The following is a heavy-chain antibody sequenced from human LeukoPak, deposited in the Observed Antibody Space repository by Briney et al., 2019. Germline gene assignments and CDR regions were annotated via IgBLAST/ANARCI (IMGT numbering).Heavy chain of an antibody. CDR3: ARSGSSGRPFDY. J-gene: IGHJ4*02. V-gene: IGHV3-74*01. D-gene: IGHD6-19*01. CDR1: GFTFSSYW. CDR2: INSDGSST. Sequence: GGSLRLSCAASGFTFSSYWMHWVRQAPGKGLVWVSRINSDGSSTSYADSVKGRFTISRDSAKNTLYLQMNSLRAEDTAVYYCARSGSSGRPFDYWGQGTLVTVSS.